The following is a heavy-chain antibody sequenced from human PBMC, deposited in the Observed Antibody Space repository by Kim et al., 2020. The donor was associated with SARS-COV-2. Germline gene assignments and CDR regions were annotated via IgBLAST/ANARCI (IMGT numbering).Heavy chain of an antibody. V-gene: IGHV1-8*01. D-gene: IGHD4-17*01. CDR3: TPNTLTTRYFQH. CDR1: GYTFTSYD. Sequence: ASVKVSCKASGYTFTSYDINWVRQATGQGLEWMGWMNPNSGNTGYAQKFQGRVSMTRNTSISTAYMELSSLRSEDTAVYYCTPNTLTTRYFQHWGQGTLVTVSS. J-gene: IGHJ1*01. CDR2: MNPNSGNT.